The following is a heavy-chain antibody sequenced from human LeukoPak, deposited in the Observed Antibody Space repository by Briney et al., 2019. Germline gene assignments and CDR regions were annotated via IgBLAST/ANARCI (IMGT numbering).Heavy chain of an antibody. V-gene: IGHV4-39*07. Sequence: SETLSLTCTVSGGSISSSSYYWGWIRQPPGKGLEWIGSIYYSGSTYYNPSLKSRVTISVDTSKNQFSLKLSSVTAADTAVYYCARDAATVTTGFDYWGQGTLVTVSS. CDR1: GGSISSSSYY. D-gene: IGHD4-11*01. J-gene: IGHJ4*02. CDR2: IYYSGST. CDR3: ARDAATVTTGFDY.